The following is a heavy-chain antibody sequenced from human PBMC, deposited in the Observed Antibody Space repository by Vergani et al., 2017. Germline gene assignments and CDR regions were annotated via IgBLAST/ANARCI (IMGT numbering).Heavy chain of an antibody. CDR2: IYSTGST. Sequence: QVQLQESGPGLVKPSQTLSLTCSVSGDSISSGVYYWNWIRQHPGKGLEWIGYIYSTGSTHHNPSLRRRINMSVDTSKNQFSLKLNSVTAADTPMYYCASRGGYDEGDAFRIGYFDSWGPGILVTVSS. J-gene: IGHJ4*02. V-gene: IGHV4-31*03. CDR1: GDSISSGVYY. CDR3: ASRGGYDEGDAFRIGYFDS. D-gene: IGHD3-22*01.